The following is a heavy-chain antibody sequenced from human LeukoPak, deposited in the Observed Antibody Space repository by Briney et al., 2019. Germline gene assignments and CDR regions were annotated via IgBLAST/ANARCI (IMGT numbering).Heavy chain of an antibody. D-gene: IGHD4-23*01. J-gene: IGHJ4*02. CDR3: ANANGGGSVYFDY. V-gene: IGHV3-23*01. CDR1: GFTFSSYA. Sequence: GGSLRLSCAASGFTFSSYAMSWVRQAPGKGLEWVSSISASGGSTYYADSVRGRFTISRDNSSNTVYLQMNSLRDEDTAVYYCANANGGGSVYFDYWGQGTLVPVSS. CDR2: ISASGGST.